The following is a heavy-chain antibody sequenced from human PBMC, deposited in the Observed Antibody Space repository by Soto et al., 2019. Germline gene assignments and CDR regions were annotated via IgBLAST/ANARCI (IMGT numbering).Heavy chain of an antibody. Sequence: SETLSLTCTVSGGSINSGDYSWTWIRQPPGKGLEWIGYIYYSGSTYYNPSLKSRVTISVDTSKNQFSLKLSSVTAADTAVYYCARERAYGSGSYYLYYFDYWGQGTLVTVSS. CDR1: GGSINSGDYS. CDR3: ARERAYGSGSYYLYYFDY. CDR2: IYYSGST. J-gene: IGHJ4*02. V-gene: IGHV4-61*08. D-gene: IGHD3-10*01.